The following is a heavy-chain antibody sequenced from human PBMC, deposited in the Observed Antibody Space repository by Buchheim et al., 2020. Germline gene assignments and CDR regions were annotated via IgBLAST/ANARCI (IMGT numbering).Heavy chain of an antibody. CDR2: VTSSGNAI. CDR3: ASGYVF. Sequence: EVQLLESGGGLVQPGGSLRLSCAASGFTFSGCIMSWVRQAPGKGLEWVSYVTSSGNAIYYADSVKGRFTISRDNAKRSLYLQMNSLRADDTAVYYCASGYVFWGQGTL. J-gene: IGHJ4*02. CDR1: GFTFSGCI. V-gene: IGHV3-48*04. D-gene: IGHD2-2*01.